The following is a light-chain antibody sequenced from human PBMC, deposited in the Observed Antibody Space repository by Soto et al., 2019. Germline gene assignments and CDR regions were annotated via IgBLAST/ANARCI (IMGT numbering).Light chain of an antibody. CDR2: KAS. J-gene: IGKJ1*01. CDR3: QQYESFPRT. CDR1: QSINNW. Sequence: DIQMTQSPSTLSASVGDRVTITCRASQSINNWLAWYQQKPGKAPKLVIFKASTLESGVPSRFRGSGSGTEFTLSISSLQPDDFATYFCQQYESFPRTFGQGTKVEIK. V-gene: IGKV1-5*03.